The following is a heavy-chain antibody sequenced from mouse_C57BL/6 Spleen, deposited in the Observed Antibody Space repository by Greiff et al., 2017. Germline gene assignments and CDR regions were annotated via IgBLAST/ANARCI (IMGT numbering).Heavy chain of an antibody. CDR2: INPNNGGT. CDR3: ARWTGTGFAY. V-gene: IGHV1-26*01. CDR1: GYTFTDYY. J-gene: IGHJ3*01. Sequence: EVQLQQSGPELVKPGASVKISCKASGYTFTDYYMNWVKQSHGKSLEWIGDINPNNGGTSYNQKFKGKATLTVDKSSSTAYMELRSLTSEDSAVYYCARWTGTGFAYWGQGTLDTVSA. D-gene: IGHD4-1*01.